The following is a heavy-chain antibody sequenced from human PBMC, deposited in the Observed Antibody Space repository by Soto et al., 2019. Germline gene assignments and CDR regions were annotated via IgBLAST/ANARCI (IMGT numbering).Heavy chain of an antibody. Sequence: GGSLRLSCAASGFTFSTYAMSWVRQAPGKGLEWVSALSGSGASTYYADSVKGRFSISRDNSKNTLYLQMNSLRAEDTAVYYCAKAFPVTVFYWGQGTLVTVSS. CDR3: AKAFPVTVFY. CDR1: GFTFSTYA. J-gene: IGHJ4*02. D-gene: IGHD2-21*02. V-gene: IGHV3-23*01. CDR2: LSGSGAST.